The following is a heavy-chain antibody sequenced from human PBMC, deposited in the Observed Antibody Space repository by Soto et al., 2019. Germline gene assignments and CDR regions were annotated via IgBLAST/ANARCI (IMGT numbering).Heavy chain of an antibody. CDR1: GGSISSYY. CDR3: ARDSRPTYYDILTGSLENYYGMDV. V-gene: IGHV4-59*01. CDR2: IYYSGST. D-gene: IGHD3-9*01. J-gene: IGHJ6*02. Sequence: PSGTLSLTCTVSGGSISSYYWSWIRQPPGQGLEWIGYIYYSGSTNSNPSLKSRVTISVDTSKNQFSLKLSSVTAADTAVYYCARDSRPTYYDILTGSLENYYGMDVWGQGTTVTVS.